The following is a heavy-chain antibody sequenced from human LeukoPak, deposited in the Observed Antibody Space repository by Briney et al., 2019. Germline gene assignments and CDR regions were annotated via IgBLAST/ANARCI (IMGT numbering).Heavy chain of an antibody. CDR1: GYTFTSYG. J-gene: IGHJ4*02. CDR2: MNPNSGNT. D-gene: IGHD3-9*01. CDR3: ARSPSDILTGYYTVYFDY. Sequence: GASVKVSCKASGYTFTSYGISWVRQAPGQGLEWMGWMNPNSGNTGYAQKFQGRVTMTRNTSISTAYMELSSLRSEDTAVYYCARSPSDILTGYYTVYFDYWGQGTLVTVSS. V-gene: IGHV1-8*02.